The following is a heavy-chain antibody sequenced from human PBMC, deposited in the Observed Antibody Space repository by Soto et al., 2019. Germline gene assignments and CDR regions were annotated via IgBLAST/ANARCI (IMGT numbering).Heavy chain of an antibody. Sequence: GASVKVSCKASGYTFTSYAMHWVRQAPGQRLEWMGWINAGNGNTKYSQKFQGRVTITRDTSASTAYMEMSSLRSEDTAVYYCARSSVQQAYNWFDPWGQGTLVTVSS. D-gene: IGHD6-6*01. CDR2: INAGNGNT. J-gene: IGHJ5*02. V-gene: IGHV1-3*01. CDR1: GYTFTSYA. CDR3: ARSSVQQAYNWFDP.